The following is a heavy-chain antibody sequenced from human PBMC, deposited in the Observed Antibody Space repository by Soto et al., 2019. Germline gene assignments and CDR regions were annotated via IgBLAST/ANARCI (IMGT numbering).Heavy chain of an antibody. CDR1: GYTFTSYG. D-gene: IGHD2-15*01. V-gene: IGHV1-18*01. CDR3: AREACSGGSCSCDY. CDR2: ISAYNGNT. Sequence: GASLKVSCKASGYTFTSYGISWVRQAPGQGLEWMGWISAYNGNTNYAQKLQGRVTMTTDTSTSTAYMELRSLRSDDTAVYYCAREACSGGSCSCDYWGQGTLVTVSS. J-gene: IGHJ4*02.